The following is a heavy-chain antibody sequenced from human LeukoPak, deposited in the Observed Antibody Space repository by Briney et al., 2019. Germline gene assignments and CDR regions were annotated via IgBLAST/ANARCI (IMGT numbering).Heavy chain of an antibody. J-gene: IGHJ4*02. D-gene: IGHD3-10*01. Sequence: GGSLGLSCAASGFSFSTYWMGWVRQAPGKGPEWVANINQHGSEKYYVDSVRGRFTISRDNAKDSLYLQMNSLRADDTAVYYCAGSIDWGQGTLVTVSS. CDR3: AGSID. CDR1: GFSFSTYW. V-gene: IGHV3-7*03. CDR2: INQHGSEK.